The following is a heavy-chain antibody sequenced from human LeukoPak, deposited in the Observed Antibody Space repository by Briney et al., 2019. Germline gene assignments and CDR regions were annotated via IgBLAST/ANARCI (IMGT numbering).Heavy chain of an antibody. CDR3: ARQVWYYDRSAFDI. V-gene: IGHV1-2*02. J-gene: IGHJ3*02. D-gene: IGHD3-22*01. Sequence: ASVKVSCKASGYTFTGYYMHWVRQAPAQGLEWMGWINPNSGGTNYAQKFQGRVTMTRDTSISTAYMELSRLRSDDTAVYFCARQVWYYDRSAFDIWGQGTMVTVSS. CDR2: INPNSGGT. CDR1: GYTFTGYY.